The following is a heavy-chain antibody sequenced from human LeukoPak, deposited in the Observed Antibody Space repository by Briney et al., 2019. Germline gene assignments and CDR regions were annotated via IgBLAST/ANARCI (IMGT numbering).Heavy chain of an antibody. J-gene: IGHJ4*02. CDR1: GGTFSSYA. CDR2: IIPIFGTA. D-gene: IGHD2-8*01. Sequence: ASVKVSCKASGGTFSSYAISWVRQAPGQGLEWMGGIIPIFGTANYAQKFQGRVTITADKSTSTAYMELNSLRSEDTAVYYCARDPVSGYCTNGVCYGWGQGTLVTVSS. V-gene: IGHV1-69*06. CDR3: ARDPVSGYCTNGVCYG.